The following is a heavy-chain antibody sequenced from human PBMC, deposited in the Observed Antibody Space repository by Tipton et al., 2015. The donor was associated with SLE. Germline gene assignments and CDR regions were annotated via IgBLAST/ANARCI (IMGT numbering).Heavy chain of an antibody. CDR2: IYYSGGT. CDR1: GGSMSTYY. J-gene: IGHJ4*02. V-gene: IGHV4-59*12. Sequence: TLSLTCTVSGGSMSTYYWSWIRLPPGKGLEWIGYIYYSGGTSYNPSLNSRVTISVDTSRNQFSLKLSSVTAADTAVFYCAHANWGTNFDYWGQGTLVTVSS. D-gene: IGHD7-27*01. CDR3: AHANWGTNFDY.